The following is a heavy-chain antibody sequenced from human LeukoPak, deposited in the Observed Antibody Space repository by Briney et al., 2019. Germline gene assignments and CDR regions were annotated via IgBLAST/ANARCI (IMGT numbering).Heavy chain of an antibody. V-gene: IGHV3-48*01. Sequence: GGSLRLSCAASGFTFSSYSMNWVRQAPGKGLEWVSYISSSSSTIYYADSVKGRFTISRDNAKNSLYLQMNSLRAEDTAVYYWARSGGLYYYYYMDVWGKGTTVTVSS. CDR2: ISSSSSTI. J-gene: IGHJ6*03. CDR3: ARSGGLYYYYYMDV. D-gene: IGHD6-25*01. CDR1: GFTFSSYS.